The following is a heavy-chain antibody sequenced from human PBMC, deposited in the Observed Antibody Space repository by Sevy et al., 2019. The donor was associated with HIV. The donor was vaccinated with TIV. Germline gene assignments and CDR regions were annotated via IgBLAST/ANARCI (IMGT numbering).Heavy chain of an antibody. CDR2: ISSSSSTI. J-gene: IGHJ6*02. D-gene: IGHD5-18*01. V-gene: IGHV3-48*02. CDR1: GFTFSSYS. Sequence: GGSLRLSCAASGFTFSSYSMNWVRQAPGKGLEWVSYISSSSSTIYYADSVKGRFTISRDNAKNSLYLQMNSLRDEDTAVYYCARERSDTGDSHMDVWGQGTTVTVSS. CDR3: ARERSDTGDSHMDV.